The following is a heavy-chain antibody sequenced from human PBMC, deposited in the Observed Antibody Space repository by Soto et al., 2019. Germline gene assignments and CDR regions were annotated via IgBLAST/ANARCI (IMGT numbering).Heavy chain of an antibody. D-gene: IGHD3-22*01. V-gene: IGHV4-30-2*01. CDR1: GGSISSGGYS. J-gene: IGHJ5*02. Sequence: PSETLSLTCAVSGGSISSGGYSWSWIRQPPGKGLEWIGYIYHSGSTYYNPSLKSRVTISVDTSKNQFSLKLSSVTDADTAVYYCARESKYDTSGYPPWFAPWGQGTLVTVSS. CDR3: ARESKYDTSGYPPWFAP. CDR2: IYHSGST.